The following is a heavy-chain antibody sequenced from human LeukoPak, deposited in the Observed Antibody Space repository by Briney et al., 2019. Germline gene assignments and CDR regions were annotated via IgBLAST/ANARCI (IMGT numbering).Heavy chain of an antibody. CDR2: IYPGDSDT. CDR3: ARRRYDSGSYH. CDR1: GYSFTSYW. J-gene: IGHJ5*02. V-gene: IGHV5-51*01. Sequence: ASVKVSCKGSGYSFTSYWIGWVRQMPGKGLEWMGIIYPGDSDTRYSPSFQGQVTISADKSISTAYLQWSSLKASDTAMYYCARRRYDSGSYHWGQGTLVTVSS. D-gene: IGHD1-26*01.